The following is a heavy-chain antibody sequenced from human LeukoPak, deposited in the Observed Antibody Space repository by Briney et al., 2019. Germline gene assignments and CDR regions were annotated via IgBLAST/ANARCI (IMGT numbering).Heavy chain of an antibody. CDR3: ARRGVGSTSAAFDI. V-gene: IGHV6-1*01. D-gene: IGHD1-26*01. J-gene: IGHJ3*02. CDR2: TFYRSKWYN. Sequence: SQTLSLTCAISGDSVSGNSAAWNWIRQSPSRGLEWLGRTFYRSKWYNDYAVSVKSRITINPDTSKNQFSLQLNSVTPEDTAVYYCARRGVGSTSAAFDIWGQGTMVTVSS. CDR1: GDSVSGNSAA.